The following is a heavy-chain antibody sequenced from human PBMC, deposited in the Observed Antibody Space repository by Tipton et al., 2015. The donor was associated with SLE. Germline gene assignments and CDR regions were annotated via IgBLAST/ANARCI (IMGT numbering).Heavy chain of an antibody. J-gene: IGHJ4*02. Sequence: AGLVKPSETLSLTCAVYGGSFSGYYWSWIRQPPGKGLEWIGEINHSGSTNYNPSLKSRVTISVDTSKNQFSLKLSSVTAADTAVYYCASRSGGSRGDYWGQGTLVTVSS. CDR1: GGSFSGYY. V-gene: IGHV4-34*01. D-gene: IGHD2-15*01. CDR3: ASRSGGSRGDY. CDR2: INHSGST.